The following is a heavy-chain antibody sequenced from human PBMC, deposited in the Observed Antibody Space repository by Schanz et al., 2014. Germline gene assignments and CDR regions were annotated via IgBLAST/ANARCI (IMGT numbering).Heavy chain of an antibody. V-gene: IGHV3-23*03. CDR1: GFTFSTYA. CDR2: LYTGGST. D-gene: IGHD4-17*01. CDR3: ARVLGGDEGLDQ. Sequence: EVQLVESGGGLVQPGGSLRLSCAASGFTFSTYAMTWVRQAPGKGLECVSVLYTGGSTFYAESVRGRFFISRDSSKNTLFLHMNSLRAEDTAVYYCARVLGGDEGLDQWGQGTLVTVSS. J-gene: IGHJ4*02.